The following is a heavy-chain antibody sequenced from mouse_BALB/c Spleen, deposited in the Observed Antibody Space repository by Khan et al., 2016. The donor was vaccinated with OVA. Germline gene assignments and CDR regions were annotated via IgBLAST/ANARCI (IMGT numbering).Heavy chain of an antibody. CDR3: ARGDDYGSSSFAY. CDR2: ISCYHGYT. Sequence: LVKTGASVKISCKASGYSFTGYYMHWVKQSPGQSLEWIGYISCYHGYTTYNQKFKGKATFTVDKSSSTVYMQSNSLISEVTAVYSCARGDDYGSSSFAYWGQGTLVTVSA. V-gene: IGHV1S34*01. D-gene: IGHD1-1*01. J-gene: IGHJ3*01. CDR1: GYSFTGYY.